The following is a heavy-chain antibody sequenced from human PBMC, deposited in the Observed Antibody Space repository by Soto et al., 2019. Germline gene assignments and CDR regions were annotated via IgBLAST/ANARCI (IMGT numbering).Heavy chain of an antibody. V-gene: IGHV4-59*01. D-gene: IGHD6-13*01. CDR2: ICYSGST. CDR3: ASYSSSWTGVAY. Sequence: LSLTCTVSGGSISSYYWSWIRQPPGKGLEWIGYICYSGSTNYNPSLKSRVTISVDTSKNQFSLKLSSVTAADTAVYYCASYSSSWTGVAYWGQGTLVTVSS. CDR1: GGSISSYY. J-gene: IGHJ4*02.